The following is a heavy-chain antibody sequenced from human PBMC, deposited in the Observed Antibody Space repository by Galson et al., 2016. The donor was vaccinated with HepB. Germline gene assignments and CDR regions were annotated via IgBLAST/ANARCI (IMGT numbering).Heavy chain of an antibody. CDR1: GASISGTNYY. CDR2: IYYSGST. D-gene: IGHD6-19*01. V-gene: IGHV4-39*01. CDR3: ATGVVVAGRMYYYYMDV. Sequence: ETLSPTCNVSGASISGTNYYWGWIRQPPGRGLEWIGSIYYSGSTNYNPSLESRVTISVDTSKNQLSLSLSSVTAADTAVYYCATGVVVAGRMYYYYMDVWGKGTSVTVSS. J-gene: IGHJ6*03.